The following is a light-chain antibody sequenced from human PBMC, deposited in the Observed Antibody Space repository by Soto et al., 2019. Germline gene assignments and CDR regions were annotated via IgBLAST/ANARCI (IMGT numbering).Light chain of an antibody. CDR2: GAS. J-gene: IGKJ1*01. V-gene: IGKV3-20*01. CDR3: QQSYSTPK. Sequence: EIVLTQSPGTLSLSPGERATLSCRASQSVSSSYLAWYQQKPGQAPRLLISGASTRATGIPARFSGSGSGTEFTLTISSLQSEEFATYYYQQSYSTPKFGQGTKVDIK. CDR1: QSVSSSY.